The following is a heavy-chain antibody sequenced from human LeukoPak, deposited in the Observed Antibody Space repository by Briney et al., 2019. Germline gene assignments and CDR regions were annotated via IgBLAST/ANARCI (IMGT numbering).Heavy chain of an antibody. CDR2: ISAYNGNT. V-gene: IGHV1-18*04. CDR3: AREGFGDPLQYYYYYYGMDA. CDR1: GYTFTSYG. Sequence: ASVKVSCKASGYTFTSYGISWVRQAPGQGLEWMGWISAYNGNTNYAQKLQGRVTMTTDTSTSTAYMELRSPRSDDTAVYYCAREGFGDPLQYYYYYYGMDAWGKGTTVTVSS. D-gene: IGHD3-10*01. J-gene: IGHJ6*04.